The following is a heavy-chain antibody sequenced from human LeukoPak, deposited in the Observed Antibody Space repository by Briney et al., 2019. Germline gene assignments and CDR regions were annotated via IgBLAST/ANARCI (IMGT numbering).Heavy chain of an antibody. CDR1: GYTFTGYY. CDR2: INPNSGGT. D-gene: IGHD3-16*01. J-gene: IGHJ5*02. V-gene: IGHV1-2*02. CDR3: ARDQGSRKTKGGSQNWFDP. Sequence: ASVKVSCKASGYTFTGYYMHWVRQAPGQGLEWMGWINPNSGGTNYAQKFQGRVTMTRDTSISTAYMELSRLRSDDTAVYYCARDQGSRKTKGGSQNWFDPWGQGTLVTVSS.